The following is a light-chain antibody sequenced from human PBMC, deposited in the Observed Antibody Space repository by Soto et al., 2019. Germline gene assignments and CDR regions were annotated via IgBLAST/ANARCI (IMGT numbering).Light chain of an antibody. CDR2: EVT. Sequence: QSALTQPASVSGSPGQSITISCTGTSSDVGAYQYVSWYQQYPGKAPKLMIYEVTNRPSGVSVRFSGSKSGNTATLTISGLQTEDEADYYCQSYDPTLNVVFGGGTKLTVL. J-gene: IGLJ2*01. CDR3: QSYDPTLNVV. CDR1: SSDVGAYQY. V-gene: IGLV2-14*01.